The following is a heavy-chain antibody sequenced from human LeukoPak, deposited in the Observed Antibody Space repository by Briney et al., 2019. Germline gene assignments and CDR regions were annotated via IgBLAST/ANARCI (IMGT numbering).Heavy chain of an antibody. CDR1: GYTFTGYY. D-gene: IGHD3-10*01. CDR3: ARDGVRADDYYGMDV. Sequence: ASVKVSCKASGYTFTGYYMHWVRQAPGQGLEWMGWINPNSGGTNYAQKFQGWVTMTRDTSISTAYMELSRLRSDDTAVYYCARDGVRADDYYGMDVWGQGTTVTVSS. V-gene: IGHV1-2*04. J-gene: IGHJ6*02. CDR2: INPNSGGT.